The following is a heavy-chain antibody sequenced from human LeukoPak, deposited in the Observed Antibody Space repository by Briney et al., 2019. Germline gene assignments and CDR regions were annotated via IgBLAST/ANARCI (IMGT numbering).Heavy chain of an antibody. CDR3: ARPSGSYRQAFDI. Sequence: GESLKISCKGSGYSFTSYWIGWVRQMPGKGLEWMGIIYPGDSDTRYSPSFQRQVTISADKSISTAYLQWSSLKASDTAMYYCARPSGSYRQAFDIWGQGTMVTVSS. CDR1: GYSFTSYW. CDR2: IYPGDSDT. D-gene: IGHD1-26*01. V-gene: IGHV5-51*01. J-gene: IGHJ3*02.